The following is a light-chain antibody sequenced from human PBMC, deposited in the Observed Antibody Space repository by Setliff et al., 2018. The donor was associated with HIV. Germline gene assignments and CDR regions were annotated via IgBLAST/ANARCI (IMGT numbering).Light chain of an antibody. V-gene: IGLV2-14*01. CDR3: SSYTSSSTYV. CDR2: DVS. J-gene: IGLJ1*01. Sequence: QSALTQPASVSGSPGQSITISYTGTSSDVGGYNYVSWYQQHPGKAPKFMIYDVSKRPSGVSNRFSGSKSGNTASLTISGLQAEDEADYYCSSYTSSSTYVFGTGTKGTVL. CDR1: SSDVGGYNY.